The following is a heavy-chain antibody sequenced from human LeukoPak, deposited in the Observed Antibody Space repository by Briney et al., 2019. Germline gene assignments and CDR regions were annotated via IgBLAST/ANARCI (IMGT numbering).Heavy chain of an antibody. V-gene: IGHV3-9*03. D-gene: IGHD6-19*01. CDR1: VFTFDDYA. J-gene: IGHJ4*02. CDR2: ISWNSGSI. Sequence: GRSLRLSCAASVFTFDDYAMHWVRQAPGKGLEWVSGISWNSGSIGYADSVKGRFTFSRDNAKNSLYLQMNSLRAEDMALYYCAKDISEDPNLFDYWGQGTLVTVSS. CDR3: AKDISEDPNLFDY.